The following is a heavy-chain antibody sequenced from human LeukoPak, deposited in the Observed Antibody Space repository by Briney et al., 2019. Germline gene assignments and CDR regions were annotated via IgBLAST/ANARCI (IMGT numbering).Heavy chain of an antibody. CDR1: GGSISSGGYP. D-gene: IGHD3-10*01. V-gene: IGHV4-30-2*02. J-gene: IGHJ6*02. CDR2: IYHSGST. Sequence: SQTLSLTCAVSGGSISSGGYPWSWIRQPPGKGLEWIGYIYHSGSTNYNPSLKSRVTISVDTSKNQFSLKLSSVTAADTAVYYCASLYGSGSFFDYYYGMDVWGQGTTVTVSS. CDR3: ASLYGSGSFFDYYYGMDV.